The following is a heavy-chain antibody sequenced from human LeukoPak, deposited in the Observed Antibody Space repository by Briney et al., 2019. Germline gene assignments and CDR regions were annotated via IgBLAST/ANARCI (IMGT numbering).Heavy chain of an antibody. CDR1: GFTFGSYG. CDR2: ISYDGSNK. Sequence: PGRSLRLSCAASGFTFGSYGMHWVRQAPGKGLGWVAVISYDGSNKYYADSVKGRFTISRDNSKNTLYLQMNSLRAEDTAVYYCARDRAPLVIAVAGYWGQGTLVTVSS. CDR3: ARDRAPLVIAVAGY. V-gene: IGHV3-30*19. D-gene: IGHD6-19*01. J-gene: IGHJ4*02.